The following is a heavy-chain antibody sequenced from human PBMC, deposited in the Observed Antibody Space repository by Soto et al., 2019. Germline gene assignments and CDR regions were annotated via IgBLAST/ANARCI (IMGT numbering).Heavy chain of an antibody. CDR1: GGTFSSYA. Sequence: SVEVSCKDSGGTFSSYAISWVRQAPGQGLEWMGGIIPIFGTANYAQKFQGRVTITADESTSTAYMELSSLRSEDTAVYYCAREIVGTVTTRGYGMDVWGQGTTVTVSS. CDR2: IIPIFGTA. J-gene: IGHJ6*02. V-gene: IGHV1-69*13. D-gene: IGHD4-4*01. CDR3: AREIVGTVTTRGYGMDV.